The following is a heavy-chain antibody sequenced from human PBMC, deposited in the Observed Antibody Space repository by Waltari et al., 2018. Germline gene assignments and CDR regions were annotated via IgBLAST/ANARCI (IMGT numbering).Heavy chain of an antibody. CDR1: GGTFSSYA. V-gene: IGHV1-69*01. Sequence: QVQLVQSGAEVKKPGSSVKVSCKASGGTFSSYAISWVRQAPGQGLEWMGGTIPILGTANYAQNYQGRVTITADESTSTAYMELSSLRSEDTAVYYCARQYYDFWSGKPRYGMDVWGQGTTVTVSS. J-gene: IGHJ6*02. D-gene: IGHD3-3*01. CDR2: TIPILGTA. CDR3: ARQYYDFWSGKPRYGMDV.